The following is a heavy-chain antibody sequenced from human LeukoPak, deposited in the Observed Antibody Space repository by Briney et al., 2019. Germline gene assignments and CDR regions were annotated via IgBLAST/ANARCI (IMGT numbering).Heavy chain of an antibody. J-gene: IGHJ5*02. CDR3: ARAGSIAAAFSTYNWVDP. V-gene: IGHV3-33*01. CDR2: IWYDGSNK. CDR1: GFTFSSYG. D-gene: IGHD6-13*01. Sequence: PGGSLRLSCAASGFTFSSYGMHWVRQAPGKGLEWVAVIWYDGSNKYYADSVKGRFTISRDNSKNTLYLQMNSLRAEDTAVYYCARAGSIAAAFSTYNWVDPWGQGTLVTVSS.